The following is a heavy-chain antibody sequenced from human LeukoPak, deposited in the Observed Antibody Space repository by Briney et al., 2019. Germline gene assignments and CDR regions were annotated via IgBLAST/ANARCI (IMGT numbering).Heavy chain of an antibody. V-gene: IGHV1-69*05. CDR1: GGTFSSYA. Sequence: SVKVSCKASGGTFSSYAISWVRQAPGQGLEWMGGIIPIFGTANYAQKFQGRVTITTDGSTSTAYMELSSLRSEDTAVYYCAREGAYSSSSGPSFDYWGQGTLVTVSS. J-gene: IGHJ4*02. D-gene: IGHD6-6*01. CDR3: AREGAYSSSSGPSFDY. CDR2: IIPIFGTA.